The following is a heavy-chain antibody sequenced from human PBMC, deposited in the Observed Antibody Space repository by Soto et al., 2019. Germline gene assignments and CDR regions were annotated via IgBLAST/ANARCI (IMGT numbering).Heavy chain of an antibody. J-gene: IGHJ6*02. CDR1: GDSVSSNSAA. D-gene: IGHD3-10*01. CDR2: TYYRSKWYN. CDR3: ARCPTLTGRELLWFGELSGVQYRGYYYYGMDV. V-gene: IGHV6-1*01. Sequence: KQSQTLSLTCAISGDSVSSNSAAWNWIRQSPSRGLEWLGRTYYRSKWYNDYAVSVKSRITINPDTSKNQFSLQLNSVTPGESAVYYCARCPTLTGRELLWFGELSGVQYRGYYYYGMDVWGQGTTVTVSS.